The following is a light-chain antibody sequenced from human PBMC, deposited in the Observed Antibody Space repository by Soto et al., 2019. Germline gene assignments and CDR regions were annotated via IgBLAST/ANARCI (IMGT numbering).Light chain of an antibody. J-gene: IGLJ1*01. V-gene: IGLV2-14*01. Sequence: SVLTQPASVSGSPGQSITISCTVTSSDVGGYNYVSWYQQHPGKAPKLMIYEVTNRPSGVSNRFSGSKSGNTASLTISGLQAEDEADYHCSSYTSRSTLVFGTGTKVTVL. CDR1: SSDVGGYNY. CDR2: EVT. CDR3: SSYTSRSTLV.